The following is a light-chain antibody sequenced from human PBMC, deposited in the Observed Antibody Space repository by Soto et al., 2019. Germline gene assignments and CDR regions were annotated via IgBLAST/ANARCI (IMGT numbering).Light chain of an antibody. J-gene: IGKJ2*01. CDR1: QSVSSY. CDR3: QQYAYSPRT. Sequence: EIVLTQSPATLSLSPGERATLSCRASQSVSSYLAWYQQKPGQAPRLLIYDASNRATGIPARFSGSGSGTDFTLTISRLEPEDFAVYYCQQYAYSPRTFGRGTKVDIK. V-gene: IGKV3-11*01. CDR2: DAS.